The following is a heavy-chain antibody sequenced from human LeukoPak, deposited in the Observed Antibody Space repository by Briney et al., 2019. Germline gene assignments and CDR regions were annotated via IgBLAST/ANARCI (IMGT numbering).Heavy chain of an antibody. Sequence: GGSLRLSCVASGFTFSAYEMNWVRQAPGKGLEWVSYISSSGDTIYHADSLKGRFTISRDNAGNSLYLQMNSLRAEDTAVYYCSRAYASGRYYGYWGQGTLVSVSS. CDR2: ISSSGDTI. V-gene: IGHV3-48*03. J-gene: IGHJ4*02. D-gene: IGHD3-10*01. CDR3: SRAYASGRYYGY. CDR1: GFTFSAYE.